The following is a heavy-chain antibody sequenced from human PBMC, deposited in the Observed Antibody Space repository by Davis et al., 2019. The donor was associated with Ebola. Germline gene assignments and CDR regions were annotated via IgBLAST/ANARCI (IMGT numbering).Heavy chain of an antibody. CDR3: ATDNWGPAL. J-gene: IGHJ4*02. V-gene: IGHV3-7*01. D-gene: IGHD7-27*01. CDR1: GFTFSSYW. Sequence: GESLKISCVASGFTFSSYWMPWVRQAPGKWLEWVANIKEAGSEYYYVDSVKGRFTISRDNAKKSLYLEMNSLRAEDTAVYYCATDNWGPALWGQGTLLTVSS. CDR2: IKEAGSEY.